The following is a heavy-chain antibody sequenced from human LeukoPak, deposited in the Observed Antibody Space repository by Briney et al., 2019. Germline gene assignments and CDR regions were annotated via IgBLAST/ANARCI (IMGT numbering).Heavy chain of an antibody. Sequence: GASVKVSCKASGYTFTSYGISWVRQAPGQGLEWMGWISAYNGNTNYAQKLQGRVTMTTDTSTSTAYMELRSLRSDDTAVYYRARSSGRAVVPAAMVWYFDLWGRGTLVTVSS. D-gene: IGHD2-2*01. CDR3: ARSSGRAVVPAAMVWYFDL. J-gene: IGHJ2*01. CDR1: GYTFTSYG. V-gene: IGHV1-18*04. CDR2: ISAYNGNT.